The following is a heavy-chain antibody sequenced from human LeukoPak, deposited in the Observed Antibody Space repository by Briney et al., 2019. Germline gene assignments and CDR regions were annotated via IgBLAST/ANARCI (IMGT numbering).Heavy chain of an antibody. Sequence: PSETLSLTCTVSAGSISSYYWIWIRQPPGKGLEWIGYIYYSGSTNYNPSLKSRVTISVDTSKNQFSLKLSSVTAADTAVYYCAREHAGGAIDYWGQGTLVTVSS. CDR2: IYYSGST. CDR1: AGSISSYY. D-gene: IGHD2-8*02. J-gene: IGHJ4*02. CDR3: AREHAGGAIDY. V-gene: IGHV4-59*01.